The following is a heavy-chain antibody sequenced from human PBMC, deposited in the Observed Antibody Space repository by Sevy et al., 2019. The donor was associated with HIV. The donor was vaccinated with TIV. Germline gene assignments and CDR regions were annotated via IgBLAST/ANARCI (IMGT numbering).Heavy chain of an antibody. CDR2: IGISSSYI. J-gene: IGHJ3*02. CDR1: GFTFITYT. Sequence: GRSLRLSCAASGFTFITYTMNWVRQAPGKGLEWVSSIGISSSYIYYADSVKGRFTISRDNAKNSLYLQMNSLRAEDMAVYYCARANLDSSGSYDAFDIWGQGTMVTVS. CDR3: ARANLDSSGSYDAFDI. V-gene: IGHV3-21*01. D-gene: IGHD3-22*01.